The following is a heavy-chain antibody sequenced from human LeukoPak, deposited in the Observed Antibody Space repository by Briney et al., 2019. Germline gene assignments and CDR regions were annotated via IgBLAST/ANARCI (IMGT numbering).Heavy chain of an antibody. CDR3: ARPIAARPDGDAFDI. Sequence: PSETLSLTCTVSGGSISSGDYYWSWIRQPPGKGLEWIGYIYYSGSTYYNPSLKSRVTISVDPSKNQFSLKLSSVTAADTAVYYCARPIAARPDGDAFDIWGQGTMVTVSS. J-gene: IGHJ3*02. CDR2: IYYSGST. CDR1: GGSISSGDYY. D-gene: IGHD6-6*01. V-gene: IGHV4-30-4*08.